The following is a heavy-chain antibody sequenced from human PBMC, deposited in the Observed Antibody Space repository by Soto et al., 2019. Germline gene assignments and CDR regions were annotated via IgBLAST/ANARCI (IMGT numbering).Heavy chain of an antibody. CDR1: GGSISSSSSY. CDR2: MYYSGST. D-gene: IGHD3-22*01. Sequence: QLQLQESGPGLVKPSETLSLTCTVSGGSISSSSSYWGWIRQPPGKGLEWIGSMYYSGSTYYNPSFKSRVTIAVATSKNQFSLKLSSVTAADTAVYYCARHQYYYDSSGYYYGSYYYGMDVWGQGTTVTVSS. CDR3: ARHQYYYDSSGYYYGSYYYGMDV. V-gene: IGHV4-39*01. J-gene: IGHJ6*02.